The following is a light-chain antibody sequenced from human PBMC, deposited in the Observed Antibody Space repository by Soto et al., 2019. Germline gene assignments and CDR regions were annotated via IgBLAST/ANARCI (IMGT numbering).Light chain of an antibody. CDR3: QKYNSAPRT. V-gene: IGKV1-27*01. CDR2: AAS. J-gene: IGKJ1*01. Sequence: IQMTKSPSPLPASVGDRFTITSRASQGISIYLAWYRQKPGKVPKLLIYAASTLQSGVPSRFSGSGSGTDFTLTISSLQPEDVATYYCQKYNSAPRTFGQGTKVEIK. CDR1: QGISIY.